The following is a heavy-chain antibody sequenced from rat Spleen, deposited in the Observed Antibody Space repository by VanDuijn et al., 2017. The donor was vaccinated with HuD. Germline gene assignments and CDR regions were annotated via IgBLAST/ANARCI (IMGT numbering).Heavy chain of an antibody. CDR1: GYSITSSYR. D-gene: IGHD1-3*01. J-gene: IGHJ4*01. CDR2: MTGAGST. CDR3: ARSAFNNYVMDA. Sequence: EVQLQESGPGLVKPSQSLSLTCSVTGYSITSSYRWNWIRKFPGNGLEWMGHMTGAGSTNYNPSLKSRISISRDTSKNQLFLQVNSVTTEDTATYYCARSAFNNYVMDAWGQGASVTVSS. V-gene: IGHV3-3*01.